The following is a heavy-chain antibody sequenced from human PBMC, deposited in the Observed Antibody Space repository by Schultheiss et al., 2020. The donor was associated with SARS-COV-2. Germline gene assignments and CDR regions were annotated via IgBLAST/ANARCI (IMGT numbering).Heavy chain of an antibody. Sequence: SVKVSCKASGYTFTGYYMHWVRQAPGQGLEWMGWINPIFGTANYAQKFQGRVTITADESTSTAYMELSSLRSEDTAVYYCARLIREYYYDSSGYYRGLYYYGMDVWGQGTTVTVSS. CDR1: GYTFTGYY. CDR3: ARLIREYYYDSSGYYRGLYYYGMDV. CDR2: INPIFGTA. J-gene: IGHJ6*02. D-gene: IGHD3-22*01. V-gene: IGHV1-69*13.